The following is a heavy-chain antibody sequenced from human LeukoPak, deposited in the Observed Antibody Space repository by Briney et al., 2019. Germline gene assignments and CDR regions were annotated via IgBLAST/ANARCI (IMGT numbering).Heavy chain of an antibody. D-gene: IGHD1-26*01. CDR2: IYYSGST. J-gene: IGHJ4*02. V-gene: IGHV4-61*01. CDR1: GGSISSSSYY. Sequence: SETLSLTCTVSGGSISSSSYYWSWIRQPPGKGLEWIGYIYYSGSTNYNPPLKSRVTISVDTSKNQFSLKLSSVTAADTAVYYCARTGSEWGATRYWGQGTLVTVSS. CDR3: ARTGSEWGATRY.